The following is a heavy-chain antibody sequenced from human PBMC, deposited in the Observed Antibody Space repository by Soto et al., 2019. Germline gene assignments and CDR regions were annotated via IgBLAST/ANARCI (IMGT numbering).Heavy chain of an antibody. J-gene: IGHJ3*02. Sequence: GESLKISCKGSGYSFTSYWISWVRQMPGKGLEWMGRIDPSDSYTNYSPSFQSHVTISADKSISTAYLQWSSLKASDTAMYYCARQFYVSHAFDIWGQGTMVTASS. CDR2: IDPSDSYT. CDR3: ARQFYVSHAFDI. CDR1: GYSFTSYW. D-gene: IGHD3-16*01. V-gene: IGHV5-10-1*01.